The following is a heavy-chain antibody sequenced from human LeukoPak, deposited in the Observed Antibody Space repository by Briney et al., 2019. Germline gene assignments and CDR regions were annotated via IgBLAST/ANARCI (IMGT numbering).Heavy chain of an antibody. Sequence: PVGSLRLSCAASGFTFSSYSMNWVRQAPGKGLEWVSSISSSSSYIYYADSVKGRFTISRDNAKNSLYLQMNSLRAEDTAVYYCARDRSGMIVVVGCDYWGQGTLVTVSS. CDR2: ISSSSSYI. D-gene: IGHD3-22*01. J-gene: IGHJ4*02. V-gene: IGHV3-21*01. CDR3: ARDRSGMIVVVGCDY. CDR1: GFTFSSYS.